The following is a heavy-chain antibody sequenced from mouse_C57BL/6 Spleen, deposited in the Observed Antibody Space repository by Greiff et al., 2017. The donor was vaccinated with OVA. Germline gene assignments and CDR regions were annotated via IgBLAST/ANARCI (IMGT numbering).Heavy chain of an antibody. D-gene: IGHD4-1*01. CDR2: LYPGDGDT. Sequence: VQLQQSGPELVKPGASVKISCKASGYAFSSSWMNWVKQRPGTGLEWIGRLYPGDGDTNYNGKFKGKATLTADKSSSTAYMQLSSLTSEDSAVYFCARANSVFDYWGQGTTLTVSS. CDR1: GYAFSSSW. J-gene: IGHJ2*01. CDR3: ARANSVFDY. V-gene: IGHV1-82*01.